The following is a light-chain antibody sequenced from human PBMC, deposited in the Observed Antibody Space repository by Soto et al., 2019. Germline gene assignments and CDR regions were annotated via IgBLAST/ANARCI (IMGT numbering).Light chain of an antibody. V-gene: IGLV2-11*01. CDR1: SSDVGGYNY. CDR2: DVS. CDR3: CSYAGSYTLL. J-gene: IGLJ2*01. Sequence: QSVLTQPRSVSGSPGQSVTISCTGTSSDVGGYNYVSWYQQHPGKAPKLMIYDVSKRPSGVPDRFSGSKSGNTASLTISGLQAEDEADYYCCSYAGSYTLLFGGGTKL.